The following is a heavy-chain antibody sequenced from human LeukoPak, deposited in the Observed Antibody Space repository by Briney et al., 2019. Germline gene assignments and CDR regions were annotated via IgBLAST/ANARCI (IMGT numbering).Heavy chain of an antibody. Sequence: GGSLRLSCAASGFTFSSYWMSWVRQAPGKGLEWVAKINKDGSEKYYVDSVKGRFTISRDNAKNSLYLQMNSLRAEDTAVYYCARDRTGNNDFWSGYTTFFDYWGQGTLVTVSS. CDR1: GFTFSSYW. CDR3: ARDRTGNNDFWSGYTTFFDY. D-gene: IGHD3-3*01. J-gene: IGHJ4*02. V-gene: IGHV3-7*01. CDR2: INKDGSEK.